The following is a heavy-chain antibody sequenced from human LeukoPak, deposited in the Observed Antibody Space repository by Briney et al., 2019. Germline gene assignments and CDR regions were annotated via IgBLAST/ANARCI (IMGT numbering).Heavy chain of an antibody. CDR1: GYTFTGYY. Sequence: GASVKVSCKASGYTFTGYYMHWVRQAPGQGLEWMGWINPNSGGTNYAQKFQGRVTMTRDTSISTAYMELRRLRSDDTAVYYCARGGPMITFGGVIVNDYWGQGTLVTVSS. D-gene: IGHD3-16*02. CDR2: INPNSGGT. J-gene: IGHJ4*02. V-gene: IGHV1-2*02. CDR3: ARGGPMITFGGVIVNDY.